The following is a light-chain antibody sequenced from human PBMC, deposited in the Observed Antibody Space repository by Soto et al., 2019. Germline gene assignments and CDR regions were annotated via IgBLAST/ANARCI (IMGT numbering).Light chain of an antibody. CDR1: TSDVGSYNY. CDR3: CSYAGSYSWV. J-gene: IGLJ3*02. V-gene: IGLV2-11*01. Sequence: QSALTQPRSVSGSPGQSVTISCTGTTSDVGSYNYVSWYQQHPDKVPKLVIYDVNRRPSGVPDRFSGSKSCNTASLTISGLQTEDEGDYYCCSYAGSYSWVFGGGTKLTVL. CDR2: DVN.